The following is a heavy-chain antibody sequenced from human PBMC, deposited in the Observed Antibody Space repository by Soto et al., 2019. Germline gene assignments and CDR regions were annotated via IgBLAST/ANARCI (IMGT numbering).Heavy chain of an antibody. Sequence: EVQLVESGGGLVQPGGSLRLSCAASGLIFSDYHMDWVRQAPGKGLEWVVSIRRKANSYTTEYTASVKGRFTISIDDSKNSLYLQMNSLKSEDTAVYYCAMLGGWSGGSRGMDVWGQGTTVTVSS. CDR2: IRRKANSYTT. V-gene: IGHV3-72*01. CDR3: AMLGGWSGGSRGMDV. J-gene: IGHJ6*02. CDR1: GLIFSDYH. D-gene: IGHD6-19*01.